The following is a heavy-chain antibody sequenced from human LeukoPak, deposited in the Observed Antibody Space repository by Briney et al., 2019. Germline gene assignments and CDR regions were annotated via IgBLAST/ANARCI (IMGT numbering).Heavy chain of an antibody. J-gene: IGHJ4*02. Sequence: GGSLSLSCELSVLTFSDHWMQWARHAPGRGLVCVSRIKTERSEASYRVGVRGRFVISRDNYRNMLFLLMNNVGDDDTAMYFCARDVGQYGGSPGADWGQGTQVSVSS. V-gene: IGHV3-74*01. CDR1: VLTFSDHW. CDR2: IKTERSEA. D-gene: IGHD1-26*01. CDR3: ARDVGQYGGSPGAD.